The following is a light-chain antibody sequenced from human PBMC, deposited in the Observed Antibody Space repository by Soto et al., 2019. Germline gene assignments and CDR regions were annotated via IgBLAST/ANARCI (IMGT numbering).Light chain of an antibody. Sequence: DIQMTQSTSTLSASFGDRVIITWRASQSISSWLAWYQQKPGKAPKLLIYDASSLESGVPSRFSGSGYGTEFNLTISSLQTDDFATYYCQQYNSYSPTFSQGTKVDIK. V-gene: IGKV1-5*01. J-gene: IGKJ1*01. CDR2: DAS. CDR1: QSISSW. CDR3: QQYNSYSPT.